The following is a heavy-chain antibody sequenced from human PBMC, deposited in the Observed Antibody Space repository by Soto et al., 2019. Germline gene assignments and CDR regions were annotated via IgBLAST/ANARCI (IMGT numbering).Heavy chain of an antibody. Sequence: QVQLVQSGTEVTKPGSSVQVSCKVSGDTFRSNGVSWVRQVPVQGLDWMGGIIPIYGTVNYALKFLGRVTLTANNSTSTAYIELSGLRHVHTGVYYYARDGGFTGRTTILDSWAQGSVVT. J-gene: IGHJ5*01. CDR2: IIPIYGTV. CDR1: GDTFRSNG. D-gene: IGHD5-12*01. CDR3: ARDGGFTGRTTILDS. V-gene: IGHV1-69*14.